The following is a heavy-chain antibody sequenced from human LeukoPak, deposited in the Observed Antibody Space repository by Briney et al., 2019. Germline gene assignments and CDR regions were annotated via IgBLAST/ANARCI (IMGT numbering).Heavy chain of an antibody. CDR1: GFTFSSYW. Sequence: GGSLRLSCAASGFTFSSYWMSWVRQAPGKGLEWVANIKQDGSEKYYVDSAKGRFTISRDNAKNSLYLQMNSLRAEDTAVYYCARDYHFTMVRGVTLPFDYWGQGTLVTVSS. CDR3: ARDYHFTMVRGVTLPFDY. D-gene: IGHD3-10*01. V-gene: IGHV3-7*01. CDR2: IKQDGSEK. J-gene: IGHJ4*02.